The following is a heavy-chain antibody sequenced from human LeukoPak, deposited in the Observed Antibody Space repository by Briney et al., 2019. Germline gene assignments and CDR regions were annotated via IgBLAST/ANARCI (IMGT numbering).Heavy chain of an antibody. J-gene: IGHJ5*02. CDR2: IYYSGST. CDR1: GGSISSYY. V-gene: IGHV4-59*12. D-gene: IGHD3-22*01. Sequence: SETLSLTCTVSGGSISSYYWSWIRQPPGKGLEWIGYIYYSGSTNYNPSLKNRVTISVDTSKNQFSLKLSSVTAADTAVYYCARAYYDSSGYYGNWFDPWGQGTLVTVSS. CDR3: ARAYYDSSGYYGNWFDP.